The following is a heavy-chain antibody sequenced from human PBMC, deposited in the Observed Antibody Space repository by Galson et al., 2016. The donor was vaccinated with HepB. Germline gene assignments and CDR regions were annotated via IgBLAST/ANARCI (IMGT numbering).Heavy chain of an antibody. CDR2: IYPGDSDA. Sequence: QSGAEVKKPGEAPRISCKGSGFNFTNYWIDWVRQMPGKGLEWMGIIYPGDSDATYSPSFQGQVFISVDKSISTAYLQWSGLTASDTAIYYCTRSLTGSYDFWGAIYNYYAMDVWGQGTTVTVS. V-gene: IGHV5-51*01. J-gene: IGHJ6*02. CDR1: GFNFTNYW. CDR3: TRSLTGSYDFWGAIYNYYAMDV. D-gene: IGHD3-3*01.